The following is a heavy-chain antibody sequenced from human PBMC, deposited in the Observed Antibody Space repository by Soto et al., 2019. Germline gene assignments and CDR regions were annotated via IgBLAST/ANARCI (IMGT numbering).Heavy chain of an antibody. V-gene: IGHV4-39*01. Sequence: SETLSLTCTVSGGSVSSGSYFWAWIRQPPGKGLEWIGNVYYSGSTYYNPSLKSRVTISVDTSKNQFSLKLSSVTAADTAVYYCARHPSDFWFDPWGQGTLVTVS. CDR1: GGSVSSGSYF. J-gene: IGHJ5*02. CDR2: VYYSGST. CDR3: ARHPSDFWFDP. D-gene: IGHD2-21*02.